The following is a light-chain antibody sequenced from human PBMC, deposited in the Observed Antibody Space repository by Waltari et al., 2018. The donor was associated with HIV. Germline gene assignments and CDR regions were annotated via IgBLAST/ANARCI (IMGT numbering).Light chain of an antibody. Sequence: SYELPQPPSVSVSPGQTARIPCTGDALPNQFDYWYQQKAGQAPLMVIYKDDKRPSGIPDRFSGSMSGTTVTLIISGVQPEDEADYYCESADDSGDHWVFGGGTKLSVL. J-gene: IGLJ3*02. V-gene: IGLV3-25*03. CDR2: KDD. CDR3: ESADDSGDHWV. CDR1: ALPNQF.